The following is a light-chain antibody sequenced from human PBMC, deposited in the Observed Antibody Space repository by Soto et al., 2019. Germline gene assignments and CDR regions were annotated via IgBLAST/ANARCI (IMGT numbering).Light chain of an antibody. CDR1: SSDVGAYNY. Sequence: QSALTQPASVSGSPGQPITISCTGTSSDVGAYNYVSWYQQHPGKAPKLMIYEVSKRPSGVPDRFSGSKSGNTASLTVSGLHADDEADYYCSSYAGSNRVFGTGTKLTVL. CDR3: SSYAGSNRV. CDR2: EVS. V-gene: IGLV2-8*01. J-gene: IGLJ1*01.